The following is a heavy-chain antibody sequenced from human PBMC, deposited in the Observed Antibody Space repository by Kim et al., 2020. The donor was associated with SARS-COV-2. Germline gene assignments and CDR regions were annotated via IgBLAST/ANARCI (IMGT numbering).Heavy chain of an antibody. V-gene: IGHV4-39*01. CDR3: ARQEATAACFDP. CDR2: VFYSGTT. J-gene: IGHJ5*02. D-gene: IGHD6-13*01. CDR1: GDSMNTNRYY. Sequence: ETLSLTCTVSGDSMNTNRYYWAWIRQAPGKGLEYIGRVFYSGTTNYNPSLKSRVTISVDTSKNQFSLRLTSVTAADTALYYCARQEATAACFDPWGQGILVTVSS.